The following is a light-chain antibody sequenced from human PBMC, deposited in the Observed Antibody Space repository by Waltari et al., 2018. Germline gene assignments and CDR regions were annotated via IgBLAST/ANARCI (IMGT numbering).Light chain of an antibody. CDR1: NIGSYS. V-gene: IGLV3-21*04. J-gene: IGLJ1*01. CDR3: QVWHADIDPGV. Sequence: SYVLTQPPSVSVAPGETASITCGGANIGSYSVHWYQQKPGQAPVLVIFYVSDRPSGIPARFSGSNSGNTATLTITSVEAGDEARYYCQVWHADIDPGVFGTGTEVTVL. CDR2: YVS.